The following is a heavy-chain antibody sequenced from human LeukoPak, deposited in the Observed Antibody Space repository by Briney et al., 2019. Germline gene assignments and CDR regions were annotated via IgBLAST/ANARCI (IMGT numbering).Heavy chain of an antibody. CDR1: GFTFSNAW. V-gene: IGHV3-15*01. J-gene: IGHJ6*02. CDR2: IKSKTDGGTT. Sequence: GGSLRLSRAASGFTFSNAWMSWVRQAPGKGLEWVGRIKSKTDGGTTDYAAPVKGRFTISRDDSKNTLYLQMNSLKTEDTAVYYCLSGSGYYYYYYGMDVWGQGTTVTVSS. D-gene: IGHD3-22*01. CDR3: LSGSGYYYYYYGMDV.